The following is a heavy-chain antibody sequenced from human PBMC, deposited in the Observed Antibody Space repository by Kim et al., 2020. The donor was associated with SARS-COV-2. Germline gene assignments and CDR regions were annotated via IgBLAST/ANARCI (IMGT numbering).Heavy chain of an antibody. D-gene: IGHD3-22*01. CDR1: GYTLTELS. CDR2: FDPGDGET. CDR3: ATAPPYYYDSSGYYSGWFDP. Sequence: ASVKVSCKVSGYTLTELSMHWVRQAPGKGLEWMGGFDPGDGETIYAQKFQGRVTMTEDTSTDTAYMELSSLRSEDTAVYYCATAPPYYYDSSGYYSGWFDPCGQGTLVTVSS. V-gene: IGHV1-24*01. J-gene: IGHJ5*02.